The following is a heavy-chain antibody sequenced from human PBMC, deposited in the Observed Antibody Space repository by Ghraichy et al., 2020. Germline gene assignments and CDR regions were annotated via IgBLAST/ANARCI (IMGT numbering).Heavy chain of an antibody. J-gene: IGHJ4*02. CDR3: AQRQGGVSRYLDS. Sequence: GGSLRLSCAASGFTFSSFAMSWVRQAPGKGLEWVSSITGSGGTTSYADSVRGRFTISRDNSKNTLYLQMNSLRAEDTAIYYCAQRQGGVSRYLDSWGQGTLVTVSS. CDR2: ITGSGGTT. D-gene: IGHD3-16*01. V-gene: IGHV3-23*01. CDR1: GFTFSSFA.